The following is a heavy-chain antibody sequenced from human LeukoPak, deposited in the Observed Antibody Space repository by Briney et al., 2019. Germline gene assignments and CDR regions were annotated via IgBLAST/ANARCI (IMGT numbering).Heavy chain of an antibody. J-gene: IGHJ6*02. Sequence: SETLSLTCTVSGGSISSYYWSWIRQPPGKGLEWIGYIHYSGGITYYNPSLKSRVTISVDTSKNQISLSLSSVTAADTAVYYCARITFVVEGYGMGVWGQGTTVTVSS. CDR2: IHYSGGIT. CDR3: ARITFVVEGYGMGV. V-gene: IGHV4-59*08. D-gene: IGHD2-21*01. CDR1: GGSISSYY.